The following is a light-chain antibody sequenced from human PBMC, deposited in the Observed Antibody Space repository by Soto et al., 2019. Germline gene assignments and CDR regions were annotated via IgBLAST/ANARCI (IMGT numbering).Light chain of an antibody. CDR1: QGISNY. CDR3: QKYNSAHWT. J-gene: IGKJ1*01. CDR2: AAT. V-gene: IGKV1-27*01. Sequence: DIQMTQSPSSLSASVGDRVTLTCRASQGISNYLAWYQQKPGKVPKLLIYAATTLQSGVPSRFSSSGSGTDFTLTISSLQPEDVATYYCQKYNSAHWTFGQGTKVEIK.